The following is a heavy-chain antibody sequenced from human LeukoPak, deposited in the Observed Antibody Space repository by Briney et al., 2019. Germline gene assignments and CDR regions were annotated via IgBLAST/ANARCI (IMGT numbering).Heavy chain of an antibody. Sequence: QPGVSLTLSCAASGFTFSSYWMHWVRQVPGKGLVWVSRINSDGSSRSYADSVKGRFTISRDNAKNTLYLQMNSLRAEDTAVYYCARSQGALNYWGQGTLVTVSS. CDR1: GFTFSSYW. V-gene: IGHV3-74*01. CDR3: ARSQGALNY. CDR2: INSDGSSR. D-gene: IGHD1-26*01. J-gene: IGHJ4*02.